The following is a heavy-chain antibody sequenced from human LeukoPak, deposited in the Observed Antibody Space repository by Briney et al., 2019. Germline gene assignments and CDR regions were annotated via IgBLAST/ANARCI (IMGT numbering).Heavy chain of an antibody. V-gene: IGHV3-23*01. CDR2: ISGSGGST. Sequence: PGGSLRLSCVASGFTFSSYTMSWVRQAPGKGLEWVSAISGSGGSTYYADSVKGRFTISRDNSKNTLYLQMNSLRAEDTAVYYCAKGSRAAGYYFDYWGQGTLVTVSS. D-gene: IGHD6-25*01. CDR1: GFTFSSYT. J-gene: IGHJ4*02. CDR3: AKGSRAAGYYFDY.